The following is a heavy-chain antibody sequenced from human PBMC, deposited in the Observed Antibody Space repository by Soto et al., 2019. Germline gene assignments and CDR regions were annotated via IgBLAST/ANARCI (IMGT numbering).Heavy chain of an antibody. CDR2: IKRNADGGTT. Sequence: EVQLVESGGGLVKPGGSLRLSCAASGFIFNEAWMHWVRQAPGKGLEWVGRIKRNADGGTTDYAAPVKGRFSISRDDSTNTLYLQMNSLITEEKAVYYCTTDWGSGGSFREYGLDVWGQGTTVTVSS. J-gene: IGHJ6*02. D-gene: IGHD3-10*01. CDR3: TTDWGSGGSFREYGLDV. CDR1: GFIFNEAW. V-gene: IGHV3-15*07.